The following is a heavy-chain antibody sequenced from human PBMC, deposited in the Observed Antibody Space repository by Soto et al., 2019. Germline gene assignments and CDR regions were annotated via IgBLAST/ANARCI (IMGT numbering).Heavy chain of an antibody. CDR1: GGSISSSSYY. Sequence: TSETLSLTCTVSGGSISSSSYYWAWIRQPPGKGLEWIGSIYNGGSTYYNPSLKSRVTISVDTSKNQLSLKLSSVTAADTGVFYCAAPKTSTYYPPRYWGQGTLVTVSS. CDR2: IYNGGST. V-gene: IGHV4-39*01. CDR3: AAPKTSTYYPPRY. D-gene: IGHD3-10*01. J-gene: IGHJ4*02.